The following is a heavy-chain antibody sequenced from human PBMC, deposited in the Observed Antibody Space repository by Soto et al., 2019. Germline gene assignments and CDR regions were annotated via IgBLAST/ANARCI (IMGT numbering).Heavy chain of an antibody. Sequence: GGSLRFSCAASGFTFSSYSMNWVRQAPGKGLEWVSSISSSSSYIYYADSVKGRFTISRDNAKNSLYLQMNSLRAEDTAVYYCARVDQGFLEWLFEAHDAFDIWGQGTMVTVSS. V-gene: IGHV3-21*01. CDR2: ISSSSSYI. J-gene: IGHJ3*02. CDR3: ARVDQGFLEWLFEAHDAFDI. D-gene: IGHD3-3*01. CDR1: GFTFSSYS.